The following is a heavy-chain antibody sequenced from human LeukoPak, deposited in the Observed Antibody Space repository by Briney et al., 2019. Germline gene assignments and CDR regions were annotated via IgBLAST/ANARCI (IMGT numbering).Heavy chain of an antibody. CDR3: ARDTSSSFYWFDP. CDR2: IIPIFGTA. CDR1: GGTFSSYA. J-gene: IGHJ5*02. Sequence: ASVKVSCKASGGTFSSYAISWVRQAPGQGLEWMGRIIPIFGTANYAQKFQGRVTITTDESTSTAYMGLSSLRSEDTAVYYCARDTSSSFYWFDPWGQGTLVTVSS. D-gene: IGHD6-6*01. V-gene: IGHV1-69*05.